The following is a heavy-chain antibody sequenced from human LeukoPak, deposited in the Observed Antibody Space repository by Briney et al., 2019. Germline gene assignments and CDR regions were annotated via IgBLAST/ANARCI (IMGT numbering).Heavy chain of an antibody. J-gene: IGHJ5*02. CDR2: ISSSSSYI. V-gene: IGHV3-21*01. D-gene: IGHD6-13*01. CDR1: GFTFSSYS. Sequence: PGGSLRLSCAASGFTFSSYSMNWVRQAPGKGLEWVSSISSSSSYIYYADSVKGRFTISRDNAKTSLYLQMNSLRAEDTAVYYCARGHSEGYFDWFDPWGQGTLVTVSS. CDR3: ARGHSEGYFDWFDP.